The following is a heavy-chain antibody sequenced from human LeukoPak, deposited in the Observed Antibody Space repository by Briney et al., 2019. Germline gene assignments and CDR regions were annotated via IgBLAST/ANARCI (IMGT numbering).Heavy chain of an antibody. CDR2: IYPGDSDT. CDR1: GYSFTSFW. D-gene: IGHD6-19*01. J-gene: IGHJ4*02. Sequence: GESLKISCKGSGYSFTSFWIGWVRQMPGKGLVWMGIIYPGDSDTRYSPSFQGQVTISADKSINTAYLQWNSLKASDTAMYYCARSESSSWYSDYWGQGTLVTV. CDR3: ARSESSSWYSDY. V-gene: IGHV5-51*01.